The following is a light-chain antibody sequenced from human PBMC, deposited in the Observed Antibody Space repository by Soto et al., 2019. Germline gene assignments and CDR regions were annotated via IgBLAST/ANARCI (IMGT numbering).Light chain of an antibody. CDR2: DAS. V-gene: IGKV3D-20*01. J-gene: IGKJ5*01. CDR1: ADFSSSD. CDR3: QQYGSSPIT. Sequence: EIVLTQSPATLSFSPGERATLSCVAIADFSSSDVAWYQQKSGLAPTLLIHDASSRATGIPDRFSGSKSGTDFTLTIRRLEPEDAGVYYCQQYGSSPITFGQGTRLEI.